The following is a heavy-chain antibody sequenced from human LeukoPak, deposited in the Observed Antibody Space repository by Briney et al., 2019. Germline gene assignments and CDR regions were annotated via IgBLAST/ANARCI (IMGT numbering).Heavy chain of an antibody. CDR1: GFTFSSYG. D-gene: IGHD5-24*01. J-gene: IGHJ4*02. CDR3: AKDRGGDGYNAQGYYFDY. CDR2: IWYDGSNK. V-gene: IGHV3-33*06. Sequence: GGSLRLSCAASGFTFSSYGMHWVRQAPGKGLEWVAVIWYDGSNKYYADSVKGRFTISRDNSKNTLYLQMNSLRAEDTAVYYCAKDRGGDGYNAQGYYFDYWGQGTLVTVSS.